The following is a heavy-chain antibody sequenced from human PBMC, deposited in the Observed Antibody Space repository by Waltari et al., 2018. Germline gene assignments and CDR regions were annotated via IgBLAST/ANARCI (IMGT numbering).Heavy chain of an antibody. CDR2: VDPEDGET. J-gene: IGHJ4*02. CDR3: ATVCVGATLGY. Sequence: VQQGRSGPRVKNPGVPSQVSGSLSAYPLTTYYSHWLQQAPGKGLEWMGLVDPEDGETIDAEKYQGRVTITADTSTDTAYMEQSSLRAEDTAVYYCATVCVGATLGYWGQGTLVTVSS. V-gene: IGHV1-69-2*01. D-gene: IGHD1-26*01. CDR1: AYPLTTYY.